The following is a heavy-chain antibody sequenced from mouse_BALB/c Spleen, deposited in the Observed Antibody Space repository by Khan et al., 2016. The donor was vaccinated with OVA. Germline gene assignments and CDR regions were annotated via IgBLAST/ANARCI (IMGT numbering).Heavy chain of an antibody. D-gene: IGHD3-2*02. Sequence: QVQLQQPGAELVRPGTSVKVSCKASGYAFTDYLIEWLKQRPGQGLEWIGVIHPRSGDITYNEKFKDKATLTADKSSSTAYMQLTSLTSDDSAVYFCSRSGYGFGAYWGPGTLVTVSA. CDR3: SRSGYGFGAY. J-gene: IGHJ3*01. V-gene: IGHV1-54*03. CDR2: IHPRSGDI. CDR1: GYAFTDYL.